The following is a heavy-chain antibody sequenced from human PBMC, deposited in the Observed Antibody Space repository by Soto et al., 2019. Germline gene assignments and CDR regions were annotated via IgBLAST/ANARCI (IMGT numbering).Heavy chain of an antibody. CDR2: IYHSGST. D-gene: IGHD3-22*01. CDR1: GGSISSGGYS. J-gene: IGHJ4*02. V-gene: IGHV4-30-2*01. CDR3: ARGAPVVNDY. Sequence: PSETLSLTCAVFGGSISSGGYSWSWIRQPPGKGLEWIGYIYHSGSTYYNPSLKSRVTISVDRSKNQFSLKLSSVTAADTAVYYCARGAPVVNDYWGQGTLVPSPQ.